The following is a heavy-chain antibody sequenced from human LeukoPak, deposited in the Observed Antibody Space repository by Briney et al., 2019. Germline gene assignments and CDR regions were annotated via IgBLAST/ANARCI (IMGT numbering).Heavy chain of an antibody. CDR1: GGSISSYY. V-gene: IGHV4-59*01. D-gene: IGHD3-9*01. J-gene: IGHJ4*02. CDR2: IYYSGST. CDR3: ARGLSGYLYYFDY. Sequence: PSETLSLTCTVSGGSISSYYWSWIRQPPGKGLEWIGYIYYSGSTNYNPSLKSRVTISVDTSKNQFSLKLSPVTAADTAVYYCARGLSGYLYYFDYWGQGTLVTVSS.